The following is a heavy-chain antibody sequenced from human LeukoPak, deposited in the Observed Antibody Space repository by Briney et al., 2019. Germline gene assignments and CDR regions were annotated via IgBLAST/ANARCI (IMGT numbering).Heavy chain of an antibody. V-gene: IGHV3-64*01. Sequence: PGGSLRLSCAASGFTFSSYAMHWVRQAPGKGLEHVSAISSNGGSTYYANSVKGRFTISRDNSKNTLYLQMGSLRAVDMAVYYCARIGYDSSGKPTGAFDIWGQGTMVTVSS. J-gene: IGHJ3*02. CDR1: GFTFSSYA. CDR3: ARIGYDSSGKPTGAFDI. D-gene: IGHD3-22*01. CDR2: ISSNGGST.